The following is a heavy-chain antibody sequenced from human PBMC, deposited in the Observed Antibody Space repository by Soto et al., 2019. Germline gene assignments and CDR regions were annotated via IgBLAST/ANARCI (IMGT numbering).Heavy chain of an antibody. CDR2: INAGNGNT. Sequence: QVQLVQSGAEVKKPGASVKVSCKASGYTFTSYAMHWVRQAPGQRLEWMGWINAGNGNTKYSQKFQGRVTITRDTTASIAYMELSSLRSEDKAVYYCARAREGGMDVWGQGTTVTASS. J-gene: IGHJ6*02. CDR3: ARAREGGMDV. V-gene: IGHV1-3*01. CDR1: GYTFTSYA.